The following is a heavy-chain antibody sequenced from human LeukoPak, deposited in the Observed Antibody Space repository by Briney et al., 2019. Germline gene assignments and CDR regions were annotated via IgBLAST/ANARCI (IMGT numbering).Heavy chain of an antibody. D-gene: IGHD6-13*01. CDR1: GYSISSGYY. CDR2: IYHSGST. J-gene: IGHJ4*02. Sequence: SETLSLTCTVSGYSISSGYYWGWIRQPPGKGLEWIGSIYHSGSTYYNPSLKSRVTISVDTSKNQFSLKLSSVTAADTAVYYCARVAAAEDYWGQGTLVTVSS. V-gene: IGHV4-38-2*02. CDR3: ARVAAAEDY.